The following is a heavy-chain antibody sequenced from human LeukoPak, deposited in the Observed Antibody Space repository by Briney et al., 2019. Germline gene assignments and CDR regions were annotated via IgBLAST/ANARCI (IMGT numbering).Heavy chain of an antibody. CDR3: ARAVLGSSGWYLGY. CDR2: IYYSGST. J-gene: IGHJ4*02. V-gene: IGHV4-39*07. CDR1: GGSISSSSYY. Sequence: SETLSLTCNVSGGSISSSSYYWGWIRQPPGKGLEWIGSIYYSGSTYYNPSLKSRVTISVDTSKNQFSLKLSSVTAADTAVYYCARAVLGSSGWYLGYWGQGTLVTVSS. D-gene: IGHD6-19*01.